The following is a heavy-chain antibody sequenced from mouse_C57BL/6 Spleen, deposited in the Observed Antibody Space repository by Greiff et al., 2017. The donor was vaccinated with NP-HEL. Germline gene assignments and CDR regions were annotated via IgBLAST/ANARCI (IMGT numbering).Heavy chain of an antibody. CDR1: GYTFTSYW. Sequence: QVQLQQSGAELVRPGTSVKLSCKASGYTFTSYWMHWVKQRPGQGLEWIGVIDPSDSYTNYNQKFKGKATLTVDTSSSTAYMQLSSLTSEDSAVYYCARGREAGYFDVWGTGTTVTVSS. CDR2: IDPSDSYT. J-gene: IGHJ1*03. D-gene: IGHD6-1*01. V-gene: IGHV1-59*01. CDR3: ARGREAGYFDV.